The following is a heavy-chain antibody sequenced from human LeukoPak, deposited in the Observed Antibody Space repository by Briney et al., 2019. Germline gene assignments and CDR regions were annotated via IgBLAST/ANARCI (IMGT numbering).Heavy chain of an antibody. V-gene: IGHV1-69*04. CDR2: IIPILGIA. D-gene: IGHD4-23*01. Sequence: SVKVSCKASGGTFSSYAISWVRQAPGQGLEWMGRIIPILGIANYAQKFQGRVTITADKSTSTAYMELSSLRSEDTAVYYCARADPTIGGNSGDYWGQGALVTVSS. CDR1: GGTFSSYA. CDR3: ARADPTIGGNSGDY. J-gene: IGHJ4*02.